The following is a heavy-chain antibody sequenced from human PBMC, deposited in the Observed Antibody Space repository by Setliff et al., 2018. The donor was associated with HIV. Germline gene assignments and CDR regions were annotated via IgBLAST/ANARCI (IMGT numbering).Heavy chain of an antibody. Sequence: SSETLSLTCTVSGGSISSYYWSWIRQPPGKGLEWIGYIYTSGSTNYNPSLKSRVTISVDTSKNQFSLKLSSVTAADTAVYYCARGYCSGGSCYSDAFDIWGQGTMVTVSS. J-gene: IGHJ3*02. D-gene: IGHD2-15*01. CDR1: GGSISSYY. CDR2: IYTSGST. CDR3: ARGYCSGGSCYSDAFDI. V-gene: IGHV4-4*08.